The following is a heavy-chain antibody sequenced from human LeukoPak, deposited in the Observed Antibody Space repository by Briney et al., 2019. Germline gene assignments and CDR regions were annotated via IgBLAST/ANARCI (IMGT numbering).Heavy chain of an antibody. CDR2: IKRDGSEK. CDR3: ALQHDSSGYYAFDI. D-gene: IGHD3-22*01. CDR1: GFTFSSYW. V-gene: IGHV3-7*01. Sequence: GGSLRLSCAASGFTFSSYWMSWVRQAPGKGLEWVANIKRDGSEKYYVDSVKGRFTISRDNAKNSLYLQMNSLRAEDTAVYYCALQHDSSGYYAFDIWGQGTMVTVSS. J-gene: IGHJ3*02.